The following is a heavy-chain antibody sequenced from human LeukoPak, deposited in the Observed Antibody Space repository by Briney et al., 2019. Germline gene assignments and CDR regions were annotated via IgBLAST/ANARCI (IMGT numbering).Heavy chain of an antibody. CDR1: GGSISSGDYH. J-gene: IGHJ4*02. CDR2: IYYSGST. V-gene: IGHV4-31*03. CDR3: ARSWGTSAGYFDY. D-gene: IGHD2-15*01. Sequence: PSETLSLTCTVSGGSISSGDYHWNWIRQHPGKGLEWIGYIYYSGSTYYNPSLKNRVTISVDTPKNQFSLKLSSVTAADTAVYYCARSWGTSAGYFDYWGQGTLVTVSA.